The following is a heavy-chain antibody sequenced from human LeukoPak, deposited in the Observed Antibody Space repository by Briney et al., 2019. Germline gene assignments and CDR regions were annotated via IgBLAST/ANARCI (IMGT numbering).Heavy chain of an antibody. V-gene: IGHV3-21*01. Sequence: GGSLRLSCAASGFTFSSYSMNWVRQAPGKGLEWVSCISSSSSYRYYADSVKGRFSISRDNAKNSLYLQMNSLRAEDTAVYYCARDAPLLMVYAILDYWGQGTLVTVSS. CDR1: GFTFSSYS. J-gene: IGHJ4*02. CDR3: ARDAPLLMVYAILDY. CDR2: ISSSSSYR. D-gene: IGHD2-8*01.